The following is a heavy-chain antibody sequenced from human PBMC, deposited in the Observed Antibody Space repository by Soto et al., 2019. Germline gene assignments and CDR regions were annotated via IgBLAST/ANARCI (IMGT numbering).Heavy chain of an antibody. J-gene: IGHJ4*02. CDR3: ARGDWWLFDY. V-gene: IGHV1-3*05. CDR1: GYTFTSYA. Sequence: QVQLVQSGAEEKKPGASVKVSCRASGYTFTSYAIHWVRQAPGQRLEWMGWINAGNGNTKYAQKFQGRVTITRDTSASTAYMELSSLKSEDTAVYYCARGDWWLFDYWGQGTLVTVSS. CDR2: INAGNGNT. D-gene: IGHD2-8*02.